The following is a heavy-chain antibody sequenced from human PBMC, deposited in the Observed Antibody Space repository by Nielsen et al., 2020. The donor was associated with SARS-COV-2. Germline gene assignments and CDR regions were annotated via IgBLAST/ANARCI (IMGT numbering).Heavy chain of an antibody. CDR1: GYIFTDYY. CDR2: INPYSGGT. CDR3: ARARATIFGLVMSYGMDG. V-gene: IGHV1-2*02. D-gene: IGHD3/OR15-3a*01. Sequence: ASVQVSCKASGYIFTDYYIHWVGQAPGQGLEWMGGINPYSGGTNYAQKFQGTVTMTRNASINTVYMELTSDDTAVYYCARARATIFGLVMSYGMDGWGQGTTVTVSS. J-gene: IGHJ6*02.